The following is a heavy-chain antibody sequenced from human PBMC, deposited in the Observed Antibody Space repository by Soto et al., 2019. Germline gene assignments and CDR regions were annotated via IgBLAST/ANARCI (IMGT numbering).Heavy chain of an antibody. CDR1: GGSISSGGYS. D-gene: IGHD6-13*01. CDR2: IYHSGST. V-gene: IGHV4-30-2*01. CDR3: AKVSYQSWSIDY. J-gene: IGHJ4*02. Sequence: PSETLSLTCAVSGGSISSGGYSWSWIRQPPGKGLEWIGYIYHSGSTYYNPSLKSRVTISVDRSKNQFSLKLSSVTAEDTAVYYCAKVSYQSWSIDYWGQGTLVTVSS.